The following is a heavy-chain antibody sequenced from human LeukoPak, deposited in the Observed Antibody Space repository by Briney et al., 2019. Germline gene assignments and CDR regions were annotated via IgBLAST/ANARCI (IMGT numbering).Heavy chain of an antibody. CDR1: GYTFTAYY. Sequence: ASVKVSCKASGYTFTAYYMHWVRQAPGQGLEWMEWINPNSGTTNYAQKFQDWVTMTRDTSISTAYLELTRLKSDDTAVYYCARYSWDAFDIWGQGTMVTVSS. CDR2: INPNSGTT. D-gene: IGHD2-21*01. CDR3: ARYSWDAFDI. V-gene: IGHV1-2*04. J-gene: IGHJ3*02.